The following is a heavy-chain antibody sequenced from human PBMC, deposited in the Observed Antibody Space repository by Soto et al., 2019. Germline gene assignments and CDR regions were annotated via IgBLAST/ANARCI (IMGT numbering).Heavy chain of an antibody. D-gene: IGHD3-16*01. J-gene: IGHJ6*03. CDR3: AREGAYYYYMDV. CDR2: IYYSGST. CDR1: GCSISSYY. V-gene: IGHV4-59*01. Sequence: SETLSLTCTVSGCSISSYYWSWIRQPPGKGLEWIGYIYYSGSTNYNPSLKSRVTISVDTSKNQFSLKLSSVTAADTAVYYCAREGAYYYYMDVWGKGTTVTVSS.